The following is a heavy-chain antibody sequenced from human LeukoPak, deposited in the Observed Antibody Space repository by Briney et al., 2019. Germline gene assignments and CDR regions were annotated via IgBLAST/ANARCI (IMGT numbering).Heavy chain of an antibody. CDR3: ARYGGSGCVIDN. CDR2: IYYTGAT. Sequence: SETLSLTCTVSGGSISSYYWTWIRQPPGKGLEWIGYIYYTGATSYNPSLKSRVTISVDTSKKQSSLKLTSVTAADTAVYYCARYGGSGCVIDNWGQGTLVTVSS. D-gene: IGHD6-19*01. CDR1: GGSISSYY. V-gene: IGHV4-59*08. J-gene: IGHJ4*02.